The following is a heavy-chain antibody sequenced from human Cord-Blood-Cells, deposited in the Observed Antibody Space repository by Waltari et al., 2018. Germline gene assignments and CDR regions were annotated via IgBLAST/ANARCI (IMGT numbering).Heavy chain of an antibody. V-gene: IGHV3-48*01. CDR1: GFTFSSYS. Sequence: EVQLVESGGGLVQPGGSLRLSCAASGFTFSSYSMNWVRQAPGKGLEWVSYISSSRSTIYYADSVKGRFTISRDNAKNSLYLQMNSLRAEDTTVYYCARNDYYDSSGYYIDAFDIWGQGTMVTVSS. CDR2: ISSSRSTI. J-gene: IGHJ3*02. D-gene: IGHD3-22*01. CDR3: ARNDYYDSSGYYIDAFDI.